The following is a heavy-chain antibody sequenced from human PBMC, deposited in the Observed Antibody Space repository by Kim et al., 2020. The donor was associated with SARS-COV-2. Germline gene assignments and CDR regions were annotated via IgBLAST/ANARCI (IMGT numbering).Heavy chain of an antibody. CDR2: IYYSGST. CDR3: ARVFSSNFDY. V-gene: IGHV4-39*01. Sequence: SETLSLTCTVSGGSISSSSYYWGWIRQPPGKGLEWIGSIYYSGSTYYNPSLKSRVTISVDTSKNQFSLKLSSVTAADTAVYYCARVFSSNFDYWGQGTLVTVSS. D-gene: IGHD6-13*01. CDR1: GGSISSSSYY. J-gene: IGHJ4*02.